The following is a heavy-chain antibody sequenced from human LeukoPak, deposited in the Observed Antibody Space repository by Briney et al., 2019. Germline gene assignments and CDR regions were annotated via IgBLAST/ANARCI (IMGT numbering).Heavy chain of an antibody. CDR2: ITATSSST. J-gene: IGHJ4*02. Sequence: PGGSLRLSCAASGFTFSSYGTSWVRQAPGKGLEWVSAITATSSSTHDADSVQGRFTISRDNAKNSLYLQMNSLRAEDTAVYYCARDRGYSGPSGLDYWGQGTLVTVSS. D-gene: IGHD5-12*01. V-gene: IGHV3-21*01. CDR3: ARDRGYSGPSGLDY. CDR1: GFTFSSYG.